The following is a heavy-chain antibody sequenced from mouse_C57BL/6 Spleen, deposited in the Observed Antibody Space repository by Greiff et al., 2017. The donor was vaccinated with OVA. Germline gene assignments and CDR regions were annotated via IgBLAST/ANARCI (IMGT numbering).Heavy chain of an antibody. V-gene: IGHV1-76*01. CDR1: GYTFTDYY. CDR3: ARGGGSSYDYAMDY. CDR2: IYPGSGNT. Sequence: VQLQQSGAELVRPGASVKLSCKASGYTFTDYYINWVKQRPGQGLEWIARIYPGSGNTYYNEKFKGKATLTAEKSSSTAYMQLSSLTSEDSAVYFCARGGGSSYDYAMDYWGQGTSVTVSS. D-gene: IGHD1-1*01. J-gene: IGHJ4*01.